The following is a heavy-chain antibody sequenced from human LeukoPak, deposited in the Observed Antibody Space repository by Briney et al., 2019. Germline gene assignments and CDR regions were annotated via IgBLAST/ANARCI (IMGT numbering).Heavy chain of an antibody. V-gene: IGHV4-4*07. D-gene: IGHD5-18*01. CDR3: ARDRPVGYGNYFYYYMDV. J-gene: IGHJ6*03. CDR2: MYTSGGT. Sequence: SETLSLTCSVSGGSISSYYWSWIRQPAGEALEWIGRMYTSGGTNYNFSLKSRVTMSVDTSKNQFSLKLSSVAAADTAVYYCARDRPVGYGNYFYYYMDVWGKGTTVTVSS. CDR1: GGSISSYY.